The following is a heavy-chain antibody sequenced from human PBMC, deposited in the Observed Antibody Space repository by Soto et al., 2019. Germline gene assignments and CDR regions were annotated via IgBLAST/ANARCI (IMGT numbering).Heavy chain of an antibody. CDR2: ISAYNGNT. J-gene: IGHJ4*02. CDR1: GYTFTSYA. V-gene: IGHV1-18*01. Sequence: QVPLVQSGAEVKKPGASVKVSCKASGYTFTSYAISWVRQAPGQGLEWMGWISAYNGNTNYAQKLQGRVTMTTDTSTSTAQREQGSLRSYDTAVYYCTRDAPPLDYWGQGTLVTVSS. CDR3: TRDAPPLDY.